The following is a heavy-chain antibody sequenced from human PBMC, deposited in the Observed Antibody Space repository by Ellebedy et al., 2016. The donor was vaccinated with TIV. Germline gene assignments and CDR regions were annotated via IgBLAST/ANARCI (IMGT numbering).Heavy chain of an antibody. CDR2: INEDGTKK. J-gene: IGHJ2*01. V-gene: IGHV3-7*01. CDR1: RFSFRSYW. D-gene: IGHD4-17*01. Sequence: GGSLRLSCAAPRFSFRSYWMTWVRQPPGKGLEWVANINEDGTKKHYVDSVKGRFTISRDYAGNSLYLQMNSLGAEDTAVYYCARAIYGASYLWGRGTLVTVSS. CDR3: ARAIYGASYL.